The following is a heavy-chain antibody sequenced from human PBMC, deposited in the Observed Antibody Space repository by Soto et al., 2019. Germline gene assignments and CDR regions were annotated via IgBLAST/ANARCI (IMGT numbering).Heavy chain of an antibody. V-gene: IGHV1-2*02. CDR3: ARLIEVATIVDY. D-gene: IGHD5-12*01. CDR1: GYTFTGYY. CDR2: INPNSGDT. Sequence: QVQLVQSGAEVKKPGASVKVSCKASGYTFTGYYMHWVRQAPGQRLEWMGWINPNSGDTNYAQKFQGRVTMTRDTSISTAYMELSRLRSDDTAIYYCARLIEVATIVDYWGQGTLVTVSS. J-gene: IGHJ4*02.